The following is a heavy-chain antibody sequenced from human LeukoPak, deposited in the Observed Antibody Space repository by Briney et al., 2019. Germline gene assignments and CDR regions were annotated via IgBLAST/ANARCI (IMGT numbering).Heavy chain of an antibody. V-gene: IGHV3-23*01. J-gene: IGHJ4*01. D-gene: IGHD2-2*01. Sequence: GGSLRLSCAASGFTFSDYAMSWVRQTPGRGLEWVSCISGGGGSTSYADSVKGRFAISRDNSKNTLTLHMNSLRDDDSGLYYCVKDRPLVIPAAQFDFWGQGALVIVSS. CDR1: GFTFSDYA. CDR2: ISGGGGST. CDR3: VKDRPLVIPAAQFDF.